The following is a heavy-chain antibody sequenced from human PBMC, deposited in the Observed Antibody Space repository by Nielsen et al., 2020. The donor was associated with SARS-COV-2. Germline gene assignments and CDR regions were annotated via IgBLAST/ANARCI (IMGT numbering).Heavy chain of an antibody. V-gene: IGHV4-30-4*08. CDR3: ARAVTYYGSGSYPYFDY. D-gene: IGHD3-10*01. CDR2: IYYSGST. J-gene: IGHJ4*02. Sequence: SWIRQPPGKGLEWIGYIYYSGSTYYNPSLKSRVTISVDTSKNQFSLKLRSVTAADTALYYCARAVTYYGSGSYPYFDYWGQGTLVTVSS.